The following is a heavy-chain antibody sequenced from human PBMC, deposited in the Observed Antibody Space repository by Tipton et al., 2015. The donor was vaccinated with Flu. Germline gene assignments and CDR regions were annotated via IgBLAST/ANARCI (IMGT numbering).Heavy chain of an antibody. J-gene: IGHJ5*02. CDR3: ARYARVLDP. D-gene: IGHD4/OR15-4a*01. V-gene: IGHV4-59*08. Sequence: GLVKPSETLSLTCTVSGASISSSYWSWVRQPPGKGLECIGYIYHSGDINYNPSPKSRVTISMDTSKNQFSLKLTSVTATDTAVYYCARYARVLDPWGQGTLVTVSS. CDR2: IYHSGDI. CDR1: GASISSSY.